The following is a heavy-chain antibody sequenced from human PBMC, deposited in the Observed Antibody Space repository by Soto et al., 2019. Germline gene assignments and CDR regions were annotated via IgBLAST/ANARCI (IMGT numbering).Heavy chain of an antibody. J-gene: IGHJ6*02. CDR3: AAITPIAARRFYYYYGMDV. V-gene: IGHV5-10-1*01. D-gene: IGHD6-6*01. Sequence: LKISCKGSGYSFTSYWISWVRQMPGKGLEWMGRIDPSDSYTNYSPSFQGHVTTSADKSISTAYLQWSSLKASDTAMYYCAAITPIAARRFYYYYGMDVWGQGTTVTVSS. CDR1: GYSFTSYW. CDR2: IDPSDSYT.